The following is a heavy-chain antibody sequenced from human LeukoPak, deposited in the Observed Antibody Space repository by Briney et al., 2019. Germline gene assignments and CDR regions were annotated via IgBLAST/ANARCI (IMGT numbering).Heavy chain of an antibody. J-gene: IGHJ3*02. V-gene: IGHV3-64*01. CDR1: GFTFSSYA. D-gene: IGHD3-22*01. Sequence: GGSLRLSCAASGFTFSSYAMHWVRQAPGKGLEYVSAISSNGGITYYANSVKGRFTISRDNSQNTLYLQMGSMRAEDMDVYYCARSMRGAYYYDSSGSFDIWGQGTMVTVSS. CDR2: ISSNGGIT. CDR3: ARSMRGAYYYDSSGSFDI.